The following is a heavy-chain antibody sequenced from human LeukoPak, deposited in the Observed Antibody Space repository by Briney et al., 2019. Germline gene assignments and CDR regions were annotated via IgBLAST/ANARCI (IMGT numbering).Heavy chain of an antibody. CDR2: IKEDGSEK. J-gene: IGHJ3*01. Sequence: PGGSLRLSCAASGFTFSIYWMTWVRQAPGKGLEWVANIKEDGSEKNYVDSMKGRFTISRDNAKNSLYLQMNGLRAEDTAVYYCARYYYNDNGYSEDAFDLWGQGTMVTASS. CDR3: ARYYYNDNGYSEDAFDL. CDR1: GFTFSIYW. D-gene: IGHD3-22*01. V-gene: IGHV3-7*01.